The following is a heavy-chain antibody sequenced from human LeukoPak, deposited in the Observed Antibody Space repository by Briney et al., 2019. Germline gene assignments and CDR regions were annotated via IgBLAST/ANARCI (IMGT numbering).Heavy chain of an antibody. Sequence: SETLSLTCTVFGGSISSSSYYWGWIRQPPGKGLEWIGSIYYSGSTYYNPSLKSRVTISVDTSKNQFSLKLSSVTAADTAVYYCARFATVTTMPIDYWGQGTLVTVSS. J-gene: IGHJ4*02. V-gene: IGHV4-39*01. CDR2: IYYSGST. CDR1: GGSISSSSYY. CDR3: ARFATVTTMPIDY. D-gene: IGHD4-17*01.